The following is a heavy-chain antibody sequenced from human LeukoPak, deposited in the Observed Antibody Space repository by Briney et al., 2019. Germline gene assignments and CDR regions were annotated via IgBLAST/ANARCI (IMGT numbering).Heavy chain of an antibody. Sequence: ASVKVSCKASGGTFSSYTIGWVRQAPGQGREWMGRIIPILGIANYAQKFQGRVTITADKSTSTAYMELSSLRSEDTAVYYCASLYCSGGSCYRPPDYWGQGTLVTVSS. CDR2: IIPILGIA. D-gene: IGHD2-15*01. CDR1: GGTFSSYT. J-gene: IGHJ4*02. CDR3: ASLYCSGGSCYRPPDY. V-gene: IGHV1-69*02.